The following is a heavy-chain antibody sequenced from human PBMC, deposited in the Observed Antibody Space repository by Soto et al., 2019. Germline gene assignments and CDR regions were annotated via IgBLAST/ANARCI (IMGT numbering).Heavy chain of an antibody. J-gene: IGHJ5*02. Sequence: PGGSLRLSCAASGFTFSSYWMHWVRQAPGKGLVWVSRINSDGSSTSYADSVKGRFTISRDNAKNTLYLQMNSLRAEDTAVYYCARDSDDILTGYQNWFDPWGQGTLVTVSS. CDR1: GFTFSSYW. D-gene: IGHD3-9*01. CDR3: ARDSDDILTGYQNWFDP. V-gene: IGHV3-74*01. CDR2: INSDGSST.